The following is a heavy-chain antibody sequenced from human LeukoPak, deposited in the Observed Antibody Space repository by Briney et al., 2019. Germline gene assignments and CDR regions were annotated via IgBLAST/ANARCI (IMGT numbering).Heavy chain of an antibody. CDR3: AKEVQLLPFDY. D-gene: IGHD6-6*01. J-gene: IGHJ4*02. CDR2: IRNDGNEK. V-gene: IGHV3-30*02. CDR1: GFTFSTYG. Sequence: GGSLRLSCAASGFTFSTYGMHWVRRAPGKGLEWVAFIRNDGNEKYYADSVKGRFPISRDNSKSTLYLQMNSLRPEDTAVYYCAKEVQLLPFDYWGQGTLVTVSS.